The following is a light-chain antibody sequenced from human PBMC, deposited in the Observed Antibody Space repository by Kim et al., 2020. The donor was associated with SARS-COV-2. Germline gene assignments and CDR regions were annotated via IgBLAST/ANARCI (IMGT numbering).Light chain of an antibody. V-gene: IGLV4-69*01. Sequence: QLVLTQSPSASASLGASVKLTCTLSSGHSNNAIAWHQQQPEKGPRYLMKLNSDGSHSKGDGIPDRFSGSSSGAERYLTISSLQSEDEADYYCQTWGTGIWVFGGGTQLTVL. J-gene: IGLJ3*02. CDR2: LNSDGSH. CDR3: QTWGTGIWV. CDR1: SGHSNNA.